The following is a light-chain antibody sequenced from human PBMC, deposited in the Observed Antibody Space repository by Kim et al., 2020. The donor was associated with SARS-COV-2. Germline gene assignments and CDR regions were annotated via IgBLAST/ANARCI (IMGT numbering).Light chain of an antibody. CDR3: QTWGTGTWV. CDR2: LNSDGSH. Sequence: SGKLTCTLSSGHSSYDIAWHQQQPEKGPRYLMKLNSDGSHTKGDGIPDRFSGSSSGAERYLTISSLQSEDEADYYCQTWGTGTWVFGGGTKVTVL. V-gene: IGLV4-69*01. J-gene: IGLJ3*02. CDR1: SGHSSYD.